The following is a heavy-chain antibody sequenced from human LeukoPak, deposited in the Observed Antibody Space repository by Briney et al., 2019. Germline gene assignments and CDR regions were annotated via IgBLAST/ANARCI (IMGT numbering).Heavy chain of an antibody. Sequence: SETLSLTCTVSGGSVNNGPYYWSWIRQHPGKGLEWIGYISYTGGTYYNPSPESRVSMSVDTSKNQFSLKLSSVTAADTAMYYCARIIVGASFDYWGQGTLVTVSS. V-gene: IGHV4-31*03. CDR1: GGSVNNGPYY. CDR3: ARIIVGASFDY. CDR2: ISYTGGT. D-gene: IGHD1-26*01. J-gene: IGHJ4*02.